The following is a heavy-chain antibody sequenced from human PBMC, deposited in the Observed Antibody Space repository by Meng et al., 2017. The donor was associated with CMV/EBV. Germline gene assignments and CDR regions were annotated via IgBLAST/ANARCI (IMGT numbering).Heavy chain of an antibody. J-gene: IGHJ4*02. D-gene: IGHD4-23*01. CDR2: IYYSGST. CDR3: ARDPSLRWIDY. CDR1: GGSISSSSYY. Sequence: LQLQESGPGLVKPSETLSLTCTVSGGSISSSSYYWGWIRQPPGKGLEWIGSIYYSGSTYYNPSLKSRVTISVDTSKNRFSLKLSSVTAADTAVYYCARDPSLRWIDYWGQGTLVTVSS. V-gene: IGHV4-39*07.